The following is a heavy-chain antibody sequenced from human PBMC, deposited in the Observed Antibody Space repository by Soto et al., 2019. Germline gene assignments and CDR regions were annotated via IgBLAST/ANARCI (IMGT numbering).Heavy chain of an antibody. V-gene: IGHV3-23*01. CDR2: ISGSGGST. CDR3: ARRGSGSYYDY. CDR1: GFTFSSYA. Sequence: EVQLLESGGGLVQPGGSLRLSCAASGFTFSSYAMRWVRQAPVKGLEWVSAISGSGGSTYYADSVKGRFTISRDNSTNTLYLQMNSLIAEHTAVYYCARRGSGSYYDYWGQGTLVTVSS. J-gene: IGHJ4*02. D-gene: IGHD1-26*01.